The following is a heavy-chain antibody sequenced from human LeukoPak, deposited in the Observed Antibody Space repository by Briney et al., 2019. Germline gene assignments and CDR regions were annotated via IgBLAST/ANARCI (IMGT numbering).Heavy chain of an antibody. Sequence: GGALRLSCVASGFTFSSYVMHWVRQAPGKGLEWVAVILYDGSNKYYADSVTGRFTISRDNSKNTLYLQRNSLRAEDTAVYYCARGRGAAAGSFYGMDVWGQGTTVTVSS. CDR1: GFTFSSYV. CDR3: ARGRGAAAGSFYGMDV. V-gene: IGHV3-30-3*01. D-gene: IGHD6-13*01. J-gene: IGHJ6*02. CDR2: ILYDGSNK.